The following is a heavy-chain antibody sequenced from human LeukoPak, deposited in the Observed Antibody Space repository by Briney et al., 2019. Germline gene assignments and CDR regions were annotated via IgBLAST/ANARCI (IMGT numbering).Heavy chain of an antibody. Sequence: SETLSLTCTVSVGSISTYYWNWIRQPPGKGLEWIGYIYYSGSTKYNPSLKSRVSVSIDTSKNQFSLKLTSVTAADTAVYYCARHAGTTFDYWGQGILVTVSS. V-gene: IGHV4-59*08. CDR3: ARHAGTTFDY. D-gene: IGHD3-10*01. J-gene: IGHJ4*02. CDR2: IYYSGST. CDR1: VGSISTYY.